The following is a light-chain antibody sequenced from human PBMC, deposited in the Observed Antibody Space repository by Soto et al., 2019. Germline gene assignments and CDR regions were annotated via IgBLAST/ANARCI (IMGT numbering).Light chain of an antibody. J-gene: IGKJ5*01. Sequence: EIVLTQSPATLSLSPGERATVSCRASQSVTSYLAWYQHKPGQAPRLLIYDASNRATGIPGRFSGSGSGTDFTLTISSLEPEDFAVYYCHQRSNWPITFGQGTRLEIK. CDR3: HQRSNWPIT. CDR2: DAS. CDR1: QSVTSY. V-gene: IGKV3-11*01.